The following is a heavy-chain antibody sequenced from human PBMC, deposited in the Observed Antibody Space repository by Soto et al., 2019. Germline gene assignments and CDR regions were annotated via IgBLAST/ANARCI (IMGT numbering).Heavy chain of an antibody. CDR3: AREVSEGHLTFNYKFYGLDV. CDR1: GFSVTSKNW. Sequence: QVQLQESGPGLVKPSGTLSLTCSVSGFSVTSKNWWTWVRQSPGKGLEWIGEIYNGWSINYNPSLKSRATISIDKYKNNFSLNLTSMTVADTAVYFCAREVSEGHLTFNYKFYGLDVWGQGTTVTVSS. D-gene: IGHD3-9*01. CDR2: IYNGWSI. J-gene: IGHJ6*02. V-gene: IGHV4-4*02.